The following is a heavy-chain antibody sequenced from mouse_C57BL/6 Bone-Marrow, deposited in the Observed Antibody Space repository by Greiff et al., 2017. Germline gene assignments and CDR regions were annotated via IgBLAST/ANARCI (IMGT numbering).Heavy chain of an antibody. Sequence: QVPLQQPGPALVKPGASVKLSCKASGYTFTSYWMHWVKQRPGQGLAWIGNINPSNGGTNYNEKFKSKDTLTVDKSYSTAYMQLSSLTSEDAAVYYVARFLPLLAYWGQEPLVTVSA. V-gene: IGHV1-53*01. CDR2: INPSNGGT. J-gene: IGHJ3*01. CDR3: ARFLPLLAY. D-gene: IGHD2-10*01. CDR1: GYTFTSYW.